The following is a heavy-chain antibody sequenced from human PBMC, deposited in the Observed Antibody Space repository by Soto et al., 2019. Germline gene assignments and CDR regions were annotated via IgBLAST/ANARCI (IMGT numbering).Heavy chain of an antibody. CDR3: ATGLGYCSGGSCYPGAFDI. D-gene: IGHD2-15*01. V-gene: IGHV5-51*01. Sequence: GESLKISCKGSGYSFTSYWIGWVRQMPGKGLEWMGIIYPGDSDTRYSPSFQGQVTISADKSISTAYLQWSSLKASDTAMYYCATGLGYCSGGSCYPGAFDIWGQGTMVTVSS. CDR2: IYPGDSDT. CDR1: GYSFTSYW. J-gene: IGHJ3*02.